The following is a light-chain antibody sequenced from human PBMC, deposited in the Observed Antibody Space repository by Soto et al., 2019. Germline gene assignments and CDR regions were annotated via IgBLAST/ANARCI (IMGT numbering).Light chain of an antibody. CDR1: QSVTSNY. CDR2: GAS. Sequence: EIVLTQSPGTLSLSPGERATLSCRASQSVTSNYLAWYQQKPGQAPRLLFYGASIRATGVPYRFSGSGSGTDFTLTITRLEPEDFAVYYCQQYGSSPLMYTFGQGTNLGVK. J-gene: IGKJ2*01. V-gene: IGKV3-20*01. CDR3: QQYGSSPLMYT.